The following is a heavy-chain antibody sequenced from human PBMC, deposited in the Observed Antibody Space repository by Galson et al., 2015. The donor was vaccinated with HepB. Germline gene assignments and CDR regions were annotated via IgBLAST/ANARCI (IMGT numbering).Heavy chain of an antibody. Sequence: SLRLSCAASGFTFSTYAMSWVRQAPGKGLEWVSTISGSGGSTYHADSVKGRFTISRDNSKNTLYLQMNSLRAEDTAVYYCAGGRVVISTFDYWGQGTLVTVSS. CDR3: AGGRVVISTFDY. CDR2: ISGSGGST. CDR1: GFTFSTYA. D-gene: IGHD3-3*01. V-gene: IGHV3-23*01. J-gene: IGHJ4*02.